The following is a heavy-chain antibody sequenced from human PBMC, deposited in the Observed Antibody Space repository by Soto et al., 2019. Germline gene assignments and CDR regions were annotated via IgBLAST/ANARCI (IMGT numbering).Heavy chain of an antibody. J-gene: IGHJ4*02. Sequence: SETLSLTCTVSGGSISGYYWSWIRQPPGKGLEWVGYVYYTGSTNYNPSIKSRLTISVDTSKNQFSMKLTSVTAADTAVYYCARHVVIVSGGSSFDFWGQGILVTVSS. CDR1: GGSISGYY. V-gene: IGHV4-59*08. CDR2: VYYTGST. D-gene: IGHD3-16*01. CDR3: ARHVVIVSGGSSFDF.